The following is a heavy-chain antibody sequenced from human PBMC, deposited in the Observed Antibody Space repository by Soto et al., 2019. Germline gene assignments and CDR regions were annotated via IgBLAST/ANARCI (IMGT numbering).Heavy chain of an antibody. CDR1: GFTFSSYA. D-gene: IGHD1-1*01. J-gene: IGHJ4*02. V-gene: IGHV3-30-3*01. CDR2: ISYDGSNK. Sequence: PGGSLRLSCAASGFTFSSYAMHWVRQAPGKGLEWVAVISYDGSNKYYADSVKGRFTISRDNSKNTLYLQMNSLRAEDTAVYYCARGGYRRSYYFDYWGQGTLVTVSS. CDR3: ARGGYRRSYYFDY.